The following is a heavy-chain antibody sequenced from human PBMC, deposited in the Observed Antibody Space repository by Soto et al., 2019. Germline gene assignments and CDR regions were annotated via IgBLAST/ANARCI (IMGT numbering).Heavy chain of an antibody. CDR3: AKVAHRYSYGTGGY. J-gene: IGHJ4*02. CDR1: GFTFSSYG. Sequence: GGSLRLSCAASGFTFSSYGMHWVRQAPGKGLEWVAVISYDGSNKYYADSVKGRFTISRDNSKNTLYLQMNSLRAEDTAVYYCAKVAHRYSYGTGGYWGQGTLVTVSS. CDR2: ISYDGSNK. V-gene: IGHV3-30*18. D-gene: IGHD5-18*01.